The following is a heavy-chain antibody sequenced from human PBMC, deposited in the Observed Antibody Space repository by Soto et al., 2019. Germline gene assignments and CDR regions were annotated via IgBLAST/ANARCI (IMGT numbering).Heavy chain of an antibody. V-gene: IGHV5-10-1*01. Sequence: PGESPTIAAKGSGYSFISYWISWGRQFPGKGLECMGRIDPSDSYTNYSPSFQGHVTTSVDKSISAAYLQWTSLKASDTSMYYCARHSKEEGLLPAYWGQGTLVTVSS. CDR3: ARHSKEEGLLPAY. CDR2: IDPSDSYT. D-gene: IGHD3-3*01. CDR1: GYSFISYW. J-gene: IGHJ4*02.